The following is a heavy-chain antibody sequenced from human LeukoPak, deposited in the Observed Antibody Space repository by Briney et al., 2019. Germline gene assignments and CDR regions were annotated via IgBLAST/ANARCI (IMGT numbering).Heavy chain of an antibody. CDR3: AKMAAAAVWFDP. D-gene: IGHD6-13*01. CDR2: ISWNSGSI. J-gene: IGHJ5*02. Sequence: PGRSLRLFCAASGFTFDDYAMHWVRQAPGKGLEWVSGISWNSGSIGYADSVKGRFTISRDNAKNSLYLQMNSLRAEDTALYYCAKMAAAAVWFDPWGQGTLVTVSS. V-gene: IGHV3-9*01. CDR1: GFTFDDYA.